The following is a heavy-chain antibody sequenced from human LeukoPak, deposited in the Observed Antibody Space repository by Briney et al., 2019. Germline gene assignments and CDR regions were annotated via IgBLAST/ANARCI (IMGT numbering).Heavy chain of an antibody. V-gene: IGHV5-51*01. J-gene: IGHJ3*02. D-gene: IGHD1-26*01. CDR1: GYHFTNYW. CDR3: ARRATTGAFDI. Sequence: GGSLKISCQGSGYHFTNYWIGWVRQLPGKGLEWMGIIYPGDSDTRYSPSFQGQVTISADKSISTAYLQWISLKASDTAMYCCARRATTGAFDIWGQGTMVTVSS. CDR2: IYPGDSDT.